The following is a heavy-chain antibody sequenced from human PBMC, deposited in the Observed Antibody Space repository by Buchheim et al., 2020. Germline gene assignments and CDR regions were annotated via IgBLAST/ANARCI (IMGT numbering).Heavy chain of an antibody. CDR1: GGSFSGYY. D-gene: IGHD2-8*01. J-gene: IGHJ4*02. CDR2: INHSGST. V-gene: IGHV4-34*01. CDR3: ARVDYCTNGVCEYLGGYYFDY. Sequence: QVQLQQWGAGLLKPSETLSLTCAVYGGSFSGYYWSWIRQPPGKGLEWIGEINHSGSTNYNPSLKSRVTISVDTSKNQFSLMLSSVTAADTAVYYCARVDYCTNGVCEYLGGYYFDYWGQGTL.